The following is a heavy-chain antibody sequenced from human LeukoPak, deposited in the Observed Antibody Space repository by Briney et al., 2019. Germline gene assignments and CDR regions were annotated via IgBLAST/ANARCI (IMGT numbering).Heavy chain of an antibody. Sequence: GGSLRLSCAASGFTFDDYAMHWVRHAPGKGLEWGSGISWTSGSIGYADSVKGRFTISRDNAKNSLYLQMNSLRAEDTALYYCAKDTYYDILTGYMGFDYWGQGTLVTVSS. CDR2: ISWTSGSI. CDR3: AKDTYYDILTGYMGFDY. V-gene: IGHV3-9*01. CDR1: GFTFDDYA. J-gene: IGHJ4*02. D-gene: IGHD3-9*01.